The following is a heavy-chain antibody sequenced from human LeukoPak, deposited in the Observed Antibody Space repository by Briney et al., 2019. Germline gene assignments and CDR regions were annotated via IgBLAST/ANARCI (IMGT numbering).Heavy chain of an antibody. J-gene: IGHJ4*02. CDR3: EKDRLGYSGARGFDW. CDR2: ISTGGAST. Sequence: GGSLRLSCAVSGFTFSSYAMSWVRQAPGKGLEWVSGISTGGASTYYADSVKGRFTISRDNSKNTLYLQMSSLGAADTAVYYCEKDRLGYSGARGFDWWGQGTLVTVSS. D-gene: IGHD5-12*01. V-gene: IGHV3-23*01. CDR1: GFTFSSYA.